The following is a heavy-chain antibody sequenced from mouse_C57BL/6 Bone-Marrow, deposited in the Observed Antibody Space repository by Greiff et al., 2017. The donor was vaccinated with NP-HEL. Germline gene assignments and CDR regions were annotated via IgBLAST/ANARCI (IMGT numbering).Heavy chain of an antibody. V-gene: IGHV5-6*01. Sequence: VQLKQSGGDLVKPGGSLKLSCAASGFTFSSYGMSWVRQTPDKRLEWVATISSGGSYTYYPDSVKGRFTISRDNAKNTLYLQMSSLKSEDTAMYYCARRGIAFDYWGRGNTLTVSS. CDR3: ARRGIAFDY. J-gene: IGHJ2*01. CDR1: GFTFSSYG. CDR2: ISSGGSYT.